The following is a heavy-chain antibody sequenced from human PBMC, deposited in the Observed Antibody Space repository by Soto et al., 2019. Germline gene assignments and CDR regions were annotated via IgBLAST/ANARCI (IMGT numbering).Heavy chain of an antibody. V-gene: IGHV1-8*01. J-gene: IGHJ6*03. CDR3: AREVSVLRFLERSPEYMDV. D-gene: IGHD3-3*01. Sequence: ASVKVSCKASGYTFTSYDINWVRQATGQGLEWMGWMNPNSGNTGYAQKFQGRVTMTRNTSISTAYMELSSLRSEDTAVYYCAREVSVLRFLERSPEYMDVWGKGTTVTVSS. CDR2: MNPNSGNT. CDR1: GYTFTSYD.